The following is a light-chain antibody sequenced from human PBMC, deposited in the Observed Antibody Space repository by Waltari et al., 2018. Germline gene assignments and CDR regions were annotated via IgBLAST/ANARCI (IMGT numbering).Light chain of an antibody. Sequence: EIVLTQSPGTLSLSPGERDTLSCRASQSVSSNYFAWYQQKPGQAPRLLIRGASSRAIGIPDRFSGSGSGTDFTLTISRLEPEDFAVYYCQYYGSSPGTFGQGTKLEIK. V-gene: IGKV3-20*01. CDR1: QSVSSNY. CDR2: GAS. CDR3: QYYGSSPGT. J-gene: IGKJ2*01.